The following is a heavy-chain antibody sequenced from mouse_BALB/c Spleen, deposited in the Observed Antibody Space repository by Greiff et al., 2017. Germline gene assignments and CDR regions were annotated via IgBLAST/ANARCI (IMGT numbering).Heavy chain of an antibody. V-gene: IGHV1-15*01. D-gene: IGHD2-2*01. CDR2: IDPETGGT. J-gene: IGHJ4*01. CDR1: GYTFTDYE. Sequence: QVQLQQSGAELVRPGASVTLSCKASGYTFTDYEMHWVKQTPVHGLEWIGAIDPETGGTAYNQKFKGKATLTADKSSSTAYMELRSLTSEDSAVYYCTRERVTPNYAMDYWGQGTSVTVSS. CDR3: TRERVTPNYAMDY.